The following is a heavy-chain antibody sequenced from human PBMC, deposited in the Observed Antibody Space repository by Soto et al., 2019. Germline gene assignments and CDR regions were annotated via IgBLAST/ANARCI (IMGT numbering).Heavy chain of an antibody. CDR2: IYYSGST. J-gene: IGHJ5*02. CDR3: AKYSSSSFGIYNWFDP. Sequence: SETLSLTCTVSGGSISSYYWSWIRQPPGKGLEWVGYIYYSGSTNYNPSLKSRVTISVDTSKNQFSLKLSSVTAADTAVYYCAKYSSSSFGIYNWFDPWGQGTLVTVSS. V-gene: IGHV4-59*01. D-gene: IGHD6-6*01. CDR1: GGSISSYY.